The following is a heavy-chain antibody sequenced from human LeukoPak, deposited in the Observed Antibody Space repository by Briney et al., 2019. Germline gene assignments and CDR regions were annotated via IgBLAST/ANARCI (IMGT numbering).Heavy chain of an antibody. Sequence: GGSLRLSCAASGFTFDDYAMHWVRQDPGKGLEWVSGISWNSGSIGYADSVKGRFTISRDNAKNSLYLQMNSLRAEDTALYYCAKDRGAVAGTYYFDYWGQGTLVTVSS. CDR2: ISWNSGSI. CDR1: GFTFDDYA. J-gene: IGHJ4*02. CDR3: AKDRGAVAGTYYFDY. V-gene: IGHV3-9*01. D-gene: IGHD6-19*01.